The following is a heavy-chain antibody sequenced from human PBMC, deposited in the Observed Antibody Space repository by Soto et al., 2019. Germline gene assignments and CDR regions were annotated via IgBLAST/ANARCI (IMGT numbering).Heavy chain of an antibody. CDR2: ISYDGSKK. V-gene: IGHV3-30*03. J-gene: IGHJ3*02. Sequence: QVQLVESGGGVVQPGRSLRLSCAASGFTFSTFGMHWLRQAPGKGLEWVAIISYDGSKKDYADSVKGRFTISRDKSKNPPALQMNSLRPGDTGGYYCATGRLRFPSLRGNAFEIWGQGTMVTVSS. CDR3: ATGRLRFPSLRGNAFEI. CDR1: GFTFSTFG. D-gene: IGHD3-16*01.